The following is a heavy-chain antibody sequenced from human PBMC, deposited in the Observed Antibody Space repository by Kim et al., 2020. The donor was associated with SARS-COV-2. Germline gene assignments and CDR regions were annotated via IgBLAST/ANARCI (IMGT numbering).Heavy chain of an antibody. CDR1: GGSIRDSSYY. CDR2: VYYSGNT. V-gene: IGHV4-39*01. D-gene: IGHD6-13*01. Sequence: SETLSLTCTVSGGSIRDSSYYWGWFRQPPGKGLEWIGTVYYSGNTYYSPSLRSRVTILVDTSKNQFSLRLGSVTAAATALYFCARQRDSGTWYVAHYY. J-gene: IGHJ6*01. CDR3: ARQRDSGTWYVAHYY.